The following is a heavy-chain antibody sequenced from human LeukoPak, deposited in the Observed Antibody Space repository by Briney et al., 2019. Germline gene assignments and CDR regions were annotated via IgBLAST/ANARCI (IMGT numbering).Heavy chain of an antibody. CDR1: GGSFRGYY. CDR3: ARALQH. V-gene: IGHV4-34*01. Sequence: PSETLSLTCAVYGGSFRGYYWSWIRQPPGKGLEWIGEINHSGSTNYNPSLKSRVTISVDTSKNQFSLKLSSVTAADTAVYYCARALQHWGQGTLVTVSS. CDR2: INHSGST. J-gene: IGHJ1*01.